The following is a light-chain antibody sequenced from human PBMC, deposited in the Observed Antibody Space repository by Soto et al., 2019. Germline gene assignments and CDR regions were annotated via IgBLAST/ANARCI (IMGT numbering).Light chain of an antibody. CDR2: DAS. CDR1: QTVRNNY. V-gene: IGKV3-20*01. CDR3: QQFSSYPLT. J-gene: IGKJ4*01. Sequence: EFVLTQSPGTLSLSLGERVTLSCRASQTVRNNYLAWYQQKPGQAPRLLIYDASSRATGIPDRFSGGGSGTNFTLTISRLEPEDFAVYYCQQFSSYPLTFGGGTKVDIK.